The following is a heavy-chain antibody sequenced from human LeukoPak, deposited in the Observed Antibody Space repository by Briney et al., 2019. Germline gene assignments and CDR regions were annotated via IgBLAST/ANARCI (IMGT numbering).Heavy chain of an antibody. Sequence: GGSLRLSCAASGFTFSSYAMSWVRQAPGKGLEWVSTISGGGDVTYYADSVKGRFTISRDNSKNTLYLQMNSLRVEDTAVYYCARDSSMLRGPLVIYYFDFWGQGTLVTVSS. J-gene: IGHJ4*02. D-gene: IGHD3-10*01. CDR1: GFTFSSYA. CDR3: ARDSSMLRGPLVIYYFDF. V-gene: IGHV3-23*01. CDR2: ISGGGDVT.